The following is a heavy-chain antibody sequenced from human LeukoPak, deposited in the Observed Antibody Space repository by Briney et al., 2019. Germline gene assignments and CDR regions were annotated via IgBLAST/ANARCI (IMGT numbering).Heavy chain of an antibody. CDR3: ARAGWGSGYYPY. CDR1: GGSISSYC. Sequence: SETLPLTCTVSGGSISSYCWSWIRQPPGKGLEWIGYIYYSGSTNYNPSLKSRVTISVDTTKNQFSLKLSSVTAADTAVYYCARAGWGSGYYPYWGQGTLVTVSS. V-gene: IGHV4-59*01. CDR2: IYYSGST. J-gene: IGHJ4*02. D-gene: IGHD3-3*01.